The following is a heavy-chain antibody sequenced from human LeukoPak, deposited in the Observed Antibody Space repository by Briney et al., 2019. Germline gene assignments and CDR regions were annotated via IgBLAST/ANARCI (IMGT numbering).Heavy chain of an antibody. CDR3: AREGYSYGPFDP. V-gene: IGHV1-46*01. Sequence: ASVNVSCKASGYTFTSYYMHWVRQAPGQGLEWMGIINPSGGSTSYAQKFQGRVTMTRDTSTSTVYMELSSLRSEDTAVYYCAREGYSYGPFDPWGQGTLVTVSS. J-gene: IGHJ5*02. CDR1: GYTFTSYY. CDR2: INPSGGST. D-gene: IGHD5-18*01.